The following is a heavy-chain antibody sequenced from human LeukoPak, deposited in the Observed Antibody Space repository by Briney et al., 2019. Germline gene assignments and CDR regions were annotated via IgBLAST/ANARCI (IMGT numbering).Heavy chain of an antibody. CDR1: GGSISYYY. D-gene: IGHD4-11*01. V-gene: IGHV4-4*07. J-gene: IGHJ4*02. CDR3: ARLSTVTTSFDY. CDR2: IYTSGRT. Sequence: PSETLSLTCTVSGGSISYYYWNWIRQPAGKGLEWIGRIYTSGRTYYNPSLKSRVCMSVDTSKNQFSLKLSSVTAADTAVYYCARLSTVTTSFDYWGQGTLVTVSS.